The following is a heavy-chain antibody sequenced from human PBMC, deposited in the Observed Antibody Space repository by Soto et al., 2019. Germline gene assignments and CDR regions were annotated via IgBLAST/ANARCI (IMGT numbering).Heavy chain of an antibody. CDR2: IQSGGTT. V-gene: IGHV3-66*01. J-gene: IGHJ6*04. D-gene: IGHD2-15*01. CDR3: ARDDVLCDGGRCYGIPLDV. CDR1: GFTVSSKY. Sequence: EVQLVESGGGLVQPGGSLRLSCAASGFTVSSKYMTWVRQAPGKGLEWVSLIQSGGTTYYADSVKGRFTISRDTSENTLHREMGSLGVEDTAVYYCARDDVLCDGGRCYGIPLDVWGKGTPVTVSS.